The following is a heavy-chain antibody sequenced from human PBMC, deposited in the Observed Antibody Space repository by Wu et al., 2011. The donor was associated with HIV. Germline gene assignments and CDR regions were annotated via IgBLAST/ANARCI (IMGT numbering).Heavy chain of an antibody. CDR2: INPSGGST. CDR1: GYTFTSYY. J-gene: IGHJ6*04. D-gene: IGHD2-2*01. CDR3: ARGGSVEGYCSSTKCYYGMDV. Sequence: QVQLVQSGAEVKKPGASVKVSCKASGYTFTSYYMHWVRQAPGQGLEWMGIINPSGGSTSHAQKFQGRVTMTRDTSTSTVYMEVSSLRSEDTAVYYCARGGSVEGYCSSTKCYYGMDVVGPKGPRVTVSS. V-gene: IGHV1-46*01.